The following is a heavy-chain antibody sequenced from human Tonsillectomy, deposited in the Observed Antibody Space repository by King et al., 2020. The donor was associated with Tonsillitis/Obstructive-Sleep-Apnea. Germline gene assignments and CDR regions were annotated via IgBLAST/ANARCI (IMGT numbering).Heavy chain of an antibody. D-gene: IGHD5-18*01. CDR1: GFPFTNYA. V-gene: IGHV3-23*04. Sequence: VPLVASGGGLVPPGGSLSLSCAASGFPFTNYAMPWVRPAPGPGLEWVSAISGSGGGTYYADSVKGRFPLSRDHSKNTLWLPMNSLRAEDTAVYYCAKASGAAMGMVDYWGQGTLVTVSS. CDR2: ISGSGGGT. CDR3: AKASGAAMGMVDY. J-gene: IGHJ4*02.